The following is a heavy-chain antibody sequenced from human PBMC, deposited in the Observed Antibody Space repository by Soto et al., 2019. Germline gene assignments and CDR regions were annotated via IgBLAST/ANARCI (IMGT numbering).Heavy chain of an antibody. Sequence: GGSLRLSCAASGFTFSSYGMHWVRQAPGKGLEWVAVIWYDGSNKYYADSVKGRFTISRDNSKNTLYLQMNSLRAEDTAVYYCATKSFAHDAFDIWGQGTMVTVSS. CDR3: ATKSFAHDAFDI. V-gene: IGHV3-30*02. J-gene: IGHJ3*02. CDR2: IWYDGSNK. CDR1: GFTFSSYG.